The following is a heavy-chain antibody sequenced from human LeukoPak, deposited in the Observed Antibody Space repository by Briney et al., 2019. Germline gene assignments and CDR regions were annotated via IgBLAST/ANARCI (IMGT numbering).Heavy chain of an antibody. J-gene: IGHJ4*02. D-gene: IGHD6-13*01. CDR3: AGAAAARGVDY. CDR1: GGSISSYY. Sequence: SETLSLTCTVSGGSISSYYWSWIRQPPGKGLEWIGYIYYSGSTNYNPSLKSRVTISVDTSKNQFSLKLSSVTAADTAVYYCAGAAAARGVDYWGQGTLVTVSS. CDR2: IYYSGST. V-gene: IGHV4-59*12.